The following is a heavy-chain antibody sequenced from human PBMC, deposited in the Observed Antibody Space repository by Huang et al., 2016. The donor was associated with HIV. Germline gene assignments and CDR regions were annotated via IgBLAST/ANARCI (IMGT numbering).Heavy chain of an antibody. CDR1: GGSISSSSYY. CDR3: ARHMDCSSSSCLAGGHERGPFDM. D-gene: IGHD2-2*01. J-gene: IGHJ3*02. V-gene: IGHV4-39*01. CDR2: IYYSGST. Sequence: QLQLQESGPGLVKPSETLSLTCSVSGGSISSSSYYWGWIRQPPGQGMEWLGSIYYSGSTFHHPSLKSRVTISVDTSKNQFSLRLSSVTAADTSVYYCARHMDCSSSSCLAGGHERGPFDMWGQGTMVTVSS.